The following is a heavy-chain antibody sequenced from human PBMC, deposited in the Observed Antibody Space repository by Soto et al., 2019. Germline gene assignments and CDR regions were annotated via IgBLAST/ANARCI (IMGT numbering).Heavy chain of an antibody. CDR1: GYSFTSYW. Sequence: PGESLKISCKGSGYSFTSYWISWVRQMPGKGLEWMGRIDPSDSYTNYSPSFQGHVTISADKSISTAYLQWSSLKASDTAMYYCASPLEVATIHYYYYGMDVWGQGTTVTVSS. V-gene: IGHV5-10-1*01. J-gene: IGHJ6*02. CDR2: IDPSDSYT. D-gene: IGHD5-12*01. CDR3: ASPLEVATIHYYYYGMDV.